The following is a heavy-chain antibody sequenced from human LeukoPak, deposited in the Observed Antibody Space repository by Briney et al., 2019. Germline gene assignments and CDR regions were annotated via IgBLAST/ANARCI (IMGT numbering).Heavy chain of an antibody. Sequence: PGGSLRLSCAAPGFTVSSNYMSWVRQAPGKGLEWVSVIYSGGSTYYADSVKGRFTISRDNPKNTLYLQMNSLRAEDTAVYYCARRFPRTDALDIWGLGTMVTVSS. V-gene: IGHV3-53*01. CDR2: IYSGGST. CDR1: GFTVSSNY. D-gene: IGHD2-21*01. J-gene: IGHJ3*02. CDR3: ARRFPRTDALDI.